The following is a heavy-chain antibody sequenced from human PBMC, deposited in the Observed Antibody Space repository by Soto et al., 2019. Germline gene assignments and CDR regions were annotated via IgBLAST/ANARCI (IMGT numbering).Heavy chain of an antibody. J-gene: IGHJ4*02. CDR1: WFTFRNYG. CDR3: AKDLFSNGDSGPFEY. Sequence: SLRLSCAASWFTFRNYGIHWFRQSPGKGLEWVAVISYHGSDNYYADSVKGRFTISRDNSKNTLYLQMNSLRPEDTAVYYCAKDLFSNGDSGPFEYWGQGTLVNVSS. V-gene: IGHV3-30*18. D-gene: IGHD4-17*01. CDR2: ISYHGSDN.